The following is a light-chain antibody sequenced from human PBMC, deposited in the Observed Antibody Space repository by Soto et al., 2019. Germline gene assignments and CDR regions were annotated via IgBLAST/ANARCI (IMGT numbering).Light chain of an antibody. CDR3: QQYGSSPT. J-gene: IGKJ1*01. V-gene: IGKV3-20*01. CDR1: ESVRSK. CDR2: GSS. Sequence: EIVITQDPSSLCGSPGEGVSLSCRASESVRSKVAWYQQKPGQAPRLLIYGSSTTATGIPDRFRGSGSGTDFTLTISRLEPEDFAVYYCQQYGSSPTFGQGTKVDNK.